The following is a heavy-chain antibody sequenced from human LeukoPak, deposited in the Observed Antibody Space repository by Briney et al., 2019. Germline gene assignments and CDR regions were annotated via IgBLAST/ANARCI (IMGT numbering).Heavy chain of an antibody. Sequence: ASVKVSCKASGGTFSSYAISWVRQAPGQGLEWMGGIIPIFGTANYAQKFQGRVTITTDESTSTAYMELSSLRSEDTAAYYCARGPYYYDSSGYYSGFDYWGLGTLVTVSS. CDR2: IIPIFGTA. V-gene: IGHV1-69*05. CDR3: ARGPYYYDSSGYYSGFDY. D-gene: IGHD3-22*01. CDR1: GGTFSSYA. J-gene: IGHJ4*02.